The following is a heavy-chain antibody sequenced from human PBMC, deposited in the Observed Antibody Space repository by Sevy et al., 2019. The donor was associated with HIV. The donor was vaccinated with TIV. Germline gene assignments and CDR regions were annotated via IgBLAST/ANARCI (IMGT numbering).Heavy chain of an antibody. V-gene: IGHV3-23*01. CDR2: IPSTGINT. J-gene: IGHJ4*02. CDR1: GFTFNTQA. CDR3: ARGWPITF. D-gene: IGHD3-10*01. Sequence: GGSLRLSCTASGFTFNTQAMTWVRQAPGKGLEWVSTIPSTGINTFYASSVKGRFSISRDNAMSTVYLQVNSLRAEDTALYYCARGWPITFWGQGTLVTVSS.